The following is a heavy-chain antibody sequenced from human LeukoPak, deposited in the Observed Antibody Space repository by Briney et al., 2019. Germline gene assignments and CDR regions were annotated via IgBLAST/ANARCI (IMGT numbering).Heavy chain of an antibody. J-gene: IGHJ5*01. D-gene: IGHD5-18*01. CDR2: ISGSGGST. CDR1: GFTFSSYA. V-gene: IGHV3-23*01. CDR3: AKDHSSNWFDS. Sequence: GGSLRLSCAASGFTFSSYAMSWVRQAPGKGLEWVSAISGSGGSTYYADSVKGRFTISRDKSKSTLYLYMNSLGAEDTAVYYCAKDHSSNWFDSWGQGILLTVSS.